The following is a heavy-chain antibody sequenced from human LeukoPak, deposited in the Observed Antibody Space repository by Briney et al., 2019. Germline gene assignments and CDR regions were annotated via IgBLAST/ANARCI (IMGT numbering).Heavy chain of an antibody. J-gene: IGHJ4*02. Sequence: SETLSLTCTVSGGSISSYYWSWIRQPPGKGLEWIGYIYYSGTTYYNPSLKSRVTISVDTSKNQFSLKVNSVTAADTAVYYCAREGIKCSIGTCSSLALDYWGQGTLVTVSS. CDR2: IYYSGTT. CDR1: GGSISSYY. CDR3: AREGIKCSIGTCSSLALDY. V-gene: IGHV4-59*01. D-gene: IGHD1-1*01.